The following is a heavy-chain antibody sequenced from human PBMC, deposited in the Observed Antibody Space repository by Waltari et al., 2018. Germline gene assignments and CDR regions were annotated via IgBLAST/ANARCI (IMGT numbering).Heavy chain of an antibody. CDR2: IKRDGSEK. CDR1: GFTFSSYW. V-gene: IGHV3-7*01. D-gene: IGHD4-4*01. CDR3: ARGTYSNYGVDY. J-gene: IGHJ4*02. Sequence: EVQLVESGGGLVQPGGSLRLSCAASGFTFSSYWMSWVRQAPGKGREGVANIKRDGSEKYYVDSMRGRFTISRDNAKNSLYLQMNSLRAEDTAVYYCARGTYSNYGVDYWGQGTLVTVSS.